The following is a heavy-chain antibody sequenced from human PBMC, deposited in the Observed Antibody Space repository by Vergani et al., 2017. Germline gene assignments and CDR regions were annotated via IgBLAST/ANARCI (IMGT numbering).Heavy chain of an antibody. CDR2: IYTSGST. J-gene: IGHJ4*02. CDR3: ARSPIFYDILTDNQAFDY. D-gene: IGHD3-9*01. Sequence: QVQLQESGPGLVKPSQTLSLTCTVSGGSISSGSYYWSWIRQPAGKGLEWIGRIYTSGSTNYNPSLKSRVTISVDTSKNQFSLKLSSVTAADTAVYYCARSPIFYDILTDNQAFDYWGQGTLVTVSS. V-gene: IGHV4-61*02. CDR1: GGSISSGSYY.